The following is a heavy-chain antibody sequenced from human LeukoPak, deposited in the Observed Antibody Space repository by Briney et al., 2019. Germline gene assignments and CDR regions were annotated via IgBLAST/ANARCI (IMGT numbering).Heavy chain of an antibody. CDR1: GGSISGYY. CDR2: IFYTGNT. CDR3: AGGAGKSVGY. V-gene: IGHV4-59*01. D-gene: IGHD6-19*01. Sequence: SETLSLTCTVSGGSISGYYWSWIRQPPGQGLEWIGYIFYTGNTNYNPSLQSRVTISVDTSKNQFSLNLSSVTAADTAVYYCAGGAGKSVGYWGQGTLVSVSS. J-gene: IGHJ4*02.